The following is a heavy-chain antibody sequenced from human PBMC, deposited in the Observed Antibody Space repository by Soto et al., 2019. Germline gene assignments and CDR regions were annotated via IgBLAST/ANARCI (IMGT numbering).Heavy chain of an antibody. V-gene: IGHV4-31*03. CDR1: GGSISSGGYY. J-gene: IGHJ4*02. CDR2: IYYSGST. CDR3: ARRAGALSSSYDLYFDY. D-gene: IGHD3-16*02. Sequence: PSETLSLTCTVSGGSISSGGYYWSWIRQHPGKGLEWIGYIYYSGSTYYNPSLKSRLTISVDTSKNQFSLKLSSVTAADTAVYYCARRAGALSSSYDLYFDYWGQGTLVTVSS.